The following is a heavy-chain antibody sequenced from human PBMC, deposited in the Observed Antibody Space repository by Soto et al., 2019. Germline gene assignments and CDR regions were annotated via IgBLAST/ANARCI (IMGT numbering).Heavy chain of an antibody. V-gene: IGHV1-8*01. CDR2: MNPKSGNT. D-gene: IGHD3-10*02. J-gene: IGHJ4*02. CDR3: VRVYVEIDY. Sequence: QVQLVQSGAEVKKPGASVKVSCKASGYTFTNYDINWVRQATGQGLEWMGWMNPKSGNTGYAQQFQGRVIXIRSTSISTAYMELSSLRSEDTAVYYCVRVYVEIDYWGQGTLVTVSS. CDR1: GYTFTNYD.